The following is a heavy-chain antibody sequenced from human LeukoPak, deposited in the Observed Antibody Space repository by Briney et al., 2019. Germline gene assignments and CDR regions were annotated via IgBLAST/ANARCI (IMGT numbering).Heavy chain of an antibody. V-gene: IGHV1-46*01. Sequence: ASVKISCKASGYTFTNYYIHWVRQAPGQGLEWVGLINPNGGNTGYAQRFQGRVTVTTDTSTSTVYMELNSLRLDDTAVYFCRGDSDAAYRSGLFAYPNDYWGQGTRVTVFS. D-gene: IGHD6-19*01. CDR1: GYTFTNYY. CDR3: RGDSDAAYRSGLFAYPNDY. J-gene: IGHJ4*02. CDR2: INPNGGNT.